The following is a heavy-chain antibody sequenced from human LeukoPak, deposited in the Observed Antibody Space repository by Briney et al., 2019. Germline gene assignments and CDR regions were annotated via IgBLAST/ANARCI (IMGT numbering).Heavy chain of an antibody. Sequence: VKFSCRASGYTLTAYYRHWEKQAPGKGLKWMGRVDPADGEAAYAEKFQGRVTMTTDTSTRTVYMDLRSLRSDDTAVYYCARSATQYFFDYWGQGILVTVSS. CDR3: ARSATQYFFDY. CDR1: GYTLTAYY. D-gene: IGHD3-3*01. V-gene: IGHV1-69-2*01. CDR2: VDPADGEA. J-gene: IGHJ4*02.